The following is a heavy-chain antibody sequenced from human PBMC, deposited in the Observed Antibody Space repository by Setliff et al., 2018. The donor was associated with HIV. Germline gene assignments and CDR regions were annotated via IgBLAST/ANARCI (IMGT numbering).Heavy chain of an antibody. CDR2: ISPYNGNT. CDR3: ARVRNHLAVSPWYSYMDV. D-gene: IGHD6-19*01. Sequence: ASVKVSCKASGYTFATYGISWVRQAPGQGLEWMGWISPYNGNTNYAQKVQGRVTMTTDTSTSTAYMELRSLRSDDTALYYCARVRNHLAVSPWYSYMDVWGKGTTVTVAS. V-gene: IGHV1-18*01. CDR1: GYTFATYG. J-gene: IGHJ6*03.